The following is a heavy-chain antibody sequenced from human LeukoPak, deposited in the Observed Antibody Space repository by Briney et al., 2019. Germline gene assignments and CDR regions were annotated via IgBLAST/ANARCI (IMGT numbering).Heavy chain of an antibody. CDR2: ISSSGSTI. D-gene: IGHD1-1*01. Sequence: GGSLRLSCAASGFTFSDYYMSWIRQAPGKGLEWVSYISSSGSTIYYADSVKGRFTISRDNAKNSLYLQMNSLRAEDTAVYYCAREEVTAGPYNWFDPRGQGTLVTVSS. CDR3: AREEVTAGPYNWFDP. J-gene: IGHJ5*02. CDR1: GFTFSDYY. V-gene: IGHV3-11*01.